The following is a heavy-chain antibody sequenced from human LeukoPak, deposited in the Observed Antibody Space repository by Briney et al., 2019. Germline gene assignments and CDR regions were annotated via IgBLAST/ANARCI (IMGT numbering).Heavy chain of an antibody. Sequence: GGSLRLSCAASGFTFSTYALSWVRQAPGKGLEWVSAISPGGDRTYYADSVKGRFTISRDNSKNTLYLQMNSLRAEDTAVYYCAKAWDSYDFWSGYHPFDYWGQGTLVTVSS. J-gene: IGHJ4*02. CDR3: AKAWDSYDFWSGYHPFDY. V-gene: IGHV3-23*01. CDR1: GFTFSTYA. D-gene: IGHD3-3*01. CDR2: ISPGGDRT.